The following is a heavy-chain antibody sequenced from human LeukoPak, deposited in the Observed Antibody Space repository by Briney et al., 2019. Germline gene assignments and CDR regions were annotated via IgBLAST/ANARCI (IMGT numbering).Heavy chain of an antibody. J-gene: IGHJ4*02. D-gene: IGHD3-10*01. CDR1: GGSLSSSSYY. CDR2: IYYSGST. Sequence: SETLSLTCTVSGGSLSSSSYYWGWIRQPPGKGLEWIGSIYYSGSTYYNPSLKSRVTISVDTSKNQFSLKLSSVTAADTAVYYCARQVLPTSESTMVRGVVDYWGQGTLVTVSS. CDR3: ARQVLPTSESTMVRGVVDY. V-gene: IGHV4-39*01.